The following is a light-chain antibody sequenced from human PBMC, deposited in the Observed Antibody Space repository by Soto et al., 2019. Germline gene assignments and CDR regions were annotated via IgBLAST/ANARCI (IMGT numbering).Light chain of an antibody. J-gene: IGKJ1*01. CDR2: GAS. V-gene: IGKV1-5*01. Sequence: DIQMTQSPSTLSASVGDRVTITCRASQSISSWLAWYQQKPGKAPKLLIYGASSRESGVPSRFSGSGSGTEFTLTISSLQSEDFAVYYCQQYNNWPRWTFGQGTKVDIK. CDR3: QQYNNWPRWT. CDR1: QSISSW.